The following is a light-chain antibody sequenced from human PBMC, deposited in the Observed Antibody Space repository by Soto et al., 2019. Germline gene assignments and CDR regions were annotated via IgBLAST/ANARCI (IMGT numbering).Light chain of an antibody. CDR3: KSYEGSNIYV. CDR2: EVN. J-gene: IGLJ1*01. V-gene: IGLV2-8*01. CDR1: SSDVGGYNY. Sequence: SLLTQPPPPSGSPWQSVTISCPGNSSDVGGYNYVSWYQQHPGKAPKLMIYEVNKRPSGVPDRFSGSKSGNTASLTVSGLQAEDEADYYCKSYEGSNIYVFGTGTKVTV.